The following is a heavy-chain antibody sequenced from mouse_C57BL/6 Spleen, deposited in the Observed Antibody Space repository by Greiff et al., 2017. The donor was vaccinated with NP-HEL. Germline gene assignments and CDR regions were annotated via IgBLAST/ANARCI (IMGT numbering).Heavy chain of an antibody. CDR2: IWGDGST. D-gene: IGHD2-3*01. J-gene: IGHJ2*01. V-gene: IGHV2-3*01. Sequence: VQLVESGPGLVAPSQCLSISCTVSGFSLTSYGVSWVRQPPGKGLEWLGVIWGDGSTNYYSALISSLNISKDNSKDQVFLKLNSLQTDDTATYYCAKGGRWSNRLYFNYWGQGTTLTVSS. CDR3: AKGGRWSNRLYFNY. CDR1: GFSLTSYG.